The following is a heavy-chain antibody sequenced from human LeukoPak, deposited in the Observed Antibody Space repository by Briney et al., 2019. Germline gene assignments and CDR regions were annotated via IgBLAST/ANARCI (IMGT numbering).Heavy chain of an antibody. V-gene: IGHV3-23*01. CDR1: GFTFSSYA. CDR3: AKGFQRGMAVAGTDFDY. CDR2: ITGSGGST. J-gene: IGHJ4*02. Sequence: GGSLRLSCAASGFTFSSYAMSWVRQAPGKGLEWVSAITGSGGSTYYADSVKGRFTISRDNSKNTLHLQMNSLRAEDTAVYYCAKGFQRGMAVAGTDFDYWGQGTLVTVSS. D-gene: IGHD6-19*01.